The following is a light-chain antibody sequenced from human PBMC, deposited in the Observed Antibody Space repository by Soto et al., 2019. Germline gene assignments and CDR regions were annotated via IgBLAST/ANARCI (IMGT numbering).Light chain of an antibody. V-gene: IGLV2-11*01. Sequence: QSALTQPRSVSGSPGQSVTISCTGTSSDVGGYNYVSWYQHHPGKAPKLMIYDVSQRPSGVPDRFSGSKSDNTASLTISGLQAEDEADYYCCSYAGSYTFVLFGGGTKLTVL. CDR2: DVS. J-gene: IGLJ2*01. CDR1: SSDVGGYNY. CDR3: CSYAGSYTFVL.